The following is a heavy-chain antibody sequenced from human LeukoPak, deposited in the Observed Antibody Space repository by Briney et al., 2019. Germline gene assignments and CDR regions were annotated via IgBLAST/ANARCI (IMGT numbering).Heavy chain of an antibody. CDR3: ARERSYCGGDCYPADAFDI. V-gene: IGHV1-2*06. CDR1: GYTFTGYY. Sequence: ASVKVSCKASGYTFTGYYMHWVRQAPGQGLEWMGRINPNSGGTNYAQKFQGRVTMTRDTSISTAYMELSRLRSDDTAVYYCARERSYCGGDCYPADAFDIWGQGTMVTVSS. D-gene: IGHD2-21*02. J-gene: IGHJ3*02. CDR2: INPNSGGT.